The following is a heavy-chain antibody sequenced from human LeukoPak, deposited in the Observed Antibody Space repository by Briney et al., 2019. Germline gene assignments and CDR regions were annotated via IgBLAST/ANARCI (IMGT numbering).Heavy chain of an antibody. V-gene: IGHV4-59*01. Sequence: SETLSLTCTVSGGSISSYYWSWIRQPPGKGLEWIGYIYYSGSTNYNPSLKSRVTISVDTSKNQFSLKLSSVTAAYTVVYYCARVLYGSGSYNDWGQGTLVTVSS. J-gene: IGHJ4*02. CDR1: GGSISSYY. CDR2: IYYSGST. CDR3: ARVLYGSGSYND. D-gene: IGHD3-10*01.